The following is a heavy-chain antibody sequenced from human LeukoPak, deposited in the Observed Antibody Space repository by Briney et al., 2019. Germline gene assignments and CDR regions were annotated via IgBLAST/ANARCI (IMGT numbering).Heavy chain of an antibody. CDR3: AKVVHFGTVTTTYTFNY. CDR2: ISGSGGSI. V-gene: IGHV3-23*01. CDR1: GFTFSGFA. D-gene: IGHD4-17*01. J-gene: IGHJ4*02. Sequence: PGGSPRLSCAASGFTFSGFAMSWVGQAPGKGLEWVSVISGSGGSIYYADSVKGRFTISRDNSKNTLYLQMNSLRAEDTAVDYCAKVVHFGTVTTTYTFNYWGQGTLVTVSS.